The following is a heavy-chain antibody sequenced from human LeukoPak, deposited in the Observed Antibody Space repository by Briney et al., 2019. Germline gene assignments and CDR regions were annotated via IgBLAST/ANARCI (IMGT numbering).Heavy chain of an antibody. J-gene: IGHJ4*02. D-gene: IGHD1-26*01. V-gene: IGHV1-18*04. CDR2: ISAYNGNT. Sequence: ASVKVSCKASGYTFTSYGISWVRQAPGQGLEWMGWISAYNGNTNYAQKLQGRVTMTRNTSISTAYMELSSLRSEDTAVYYCACSGSYYVDYWGQGTLVTVSS. CDR1: GYTFTSYG. CDR3: ACSGSYYVDY.